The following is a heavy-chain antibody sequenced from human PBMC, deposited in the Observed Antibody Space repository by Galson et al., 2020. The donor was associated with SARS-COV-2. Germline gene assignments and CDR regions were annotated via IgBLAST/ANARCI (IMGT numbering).Heavy chain of an antibody. CDR2: IYYSGST. V-gene: IGHV4-59*13. Sequence: SETLSLTCTVSGGSISSYYWSWIRQPPGKGLEWIGYIYYSGSTNYNPSLKSRVTISVDTSKNQFSLKLSSVTAADTAVYYCARGLVGDYGDDGWFDPWGQGTLVTVSS. J-gene: IGHJ5*02. CDR1: GGSISSYY. CDR3: ARGLVGDYGDDGWFDP. D-gene: IGHD4-17*01.